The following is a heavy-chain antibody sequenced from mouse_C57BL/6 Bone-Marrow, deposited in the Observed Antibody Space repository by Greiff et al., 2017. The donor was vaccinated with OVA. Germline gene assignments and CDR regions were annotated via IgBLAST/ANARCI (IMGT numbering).Heavy chain of an antibody. V-gene: IGHV1-81*01. CDR1: GYTFTSYG. CDR3: AAPYYDYDGGYAMDY. CDR2: IYPRSGNT. D-gene: IGHD2-4*01. Sequence: QVQLQQSGAELARPGASVKLSCKASGYTFTSYGISWVKQRTGQGLEWIGEIYPRSGNTYYNEKFKGKATLTADKSSSTAYMELRSLTSADSAVYFCAAPYYDYDGGYAMDYWGQGTSVTVSS. J-gene: IGHJ4*01.